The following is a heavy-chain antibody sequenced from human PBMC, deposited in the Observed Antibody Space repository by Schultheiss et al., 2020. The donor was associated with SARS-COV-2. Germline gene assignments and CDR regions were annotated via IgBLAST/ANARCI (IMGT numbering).Heavy chain of an antibody. CDR1: GFTFSSYA. CDR2: ISYDGSNK. CDR3: ASHWGSYRPFDY. D-gene: IGHD3-16*02. V-gene: IGHV3-30*04. Sequence: GGSLRLSCAASGFTFSSYAMHWVRQAPGKGLEWVAVISYDGSNKYYADSVKGRFTISRDNSKNTLYLQMNSLRAEDTAVYYCASHWGSYRPFDYWGQGTLVTVSS. J-gene: IGHJ4*02.